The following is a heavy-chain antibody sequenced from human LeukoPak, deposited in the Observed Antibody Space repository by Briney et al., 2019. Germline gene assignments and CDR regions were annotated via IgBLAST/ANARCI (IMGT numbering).Heavy chain of an antibody. V-gene: IGHV3-74*03. CDR2: INTDGSST. CDR3: AKDRGSSSWDY. J-gene: IGHJ4*02. D-gene: IGHD6-13*01. Sequence: PGGSLRLSCAASGFTFSSYWMHWVRQAQGKGQVWVSRINTDGSSTTYADSVKGRFTISRDNAKNTLYLQMNSLRAEDTAVYYCAKDRGSSSWDYWGQGTLVTVSS. CDR1: GFTFSSYW.